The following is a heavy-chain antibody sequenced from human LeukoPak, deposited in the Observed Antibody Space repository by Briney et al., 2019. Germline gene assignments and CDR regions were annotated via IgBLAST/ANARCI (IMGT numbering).Heavy chain of an antibody. Sequence: GGSLRLSCAASGFTFSSYWISWGRQAPGKGLERVANIKQDGSEKYNVDSVKSRFTISRDNATSSLYLQMNSLRAEDTAVYYCARDSTKTYSGSYLCKYWGQGTLVTVSS. J-gene: IGHJ4*02. CDR3: ARDSTKTYSGSYLCKY. CDR1: GFTFSSYW. D-gene: IGHD1-26*01. V-gene: IGHV3-7*01. CDR2: IKQDGSEK.